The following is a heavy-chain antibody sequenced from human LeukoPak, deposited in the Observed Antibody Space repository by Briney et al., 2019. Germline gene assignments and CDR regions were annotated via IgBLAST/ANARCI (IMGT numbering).Heavy chain of an antibody. CDR3: ARHYPYGSGSYSPFYFDY. J-gene: IGHJ4*02. Sequence: PSETLSLTCTVSGDSISSYYWSWTRQPPGKGLEWIGYIYYSGSTNYNPSLKSRVTISVDTSKNQFSLKLSSVTAADTGVYYCARHYPYGSGSYSPFYFDYWAREPWSPSPQ. V-gene: IGHV4-59*08. CDR1: GDSISSYY. CDR2: IYYSGST. D-gene: IGHD3-10*01.